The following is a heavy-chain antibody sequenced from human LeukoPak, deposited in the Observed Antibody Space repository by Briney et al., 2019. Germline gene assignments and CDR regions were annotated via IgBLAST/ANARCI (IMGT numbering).Heavy chain of an antibody. Sequence: PGRSLRLSCAASGFTFSDYGIPWVRQAPGQGLEWVALIWYDGSKKYYADSVKGRFTISRYNTKNTLYLQLNSLRADDTAVYYCARAHSSSSTFDLWGQGTLVTVSS. CDR1: GFTFSDYG. V-gene: IGHV3-33*01. D-gene: IGHD6-6*01. CDR3: ARAHSSSSTFDL. CDR2: IWYDGSKK. J-gene: IGHJ4*02.